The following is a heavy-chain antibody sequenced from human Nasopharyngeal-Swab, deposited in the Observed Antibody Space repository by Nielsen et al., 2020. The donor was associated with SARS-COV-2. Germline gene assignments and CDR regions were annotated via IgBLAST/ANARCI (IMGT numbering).Heavy chain of an antibody. Sequence: GGSLRLSCAASGFTFSSYWMNWVRQAAGKGLVWVSRINSDGSSTSYADSVKGRFTISRDNAKNTLYPQMNSLRAEDTAVYYCARATDGSGSYYQLTYYYYGMDVWGQGTTVTVSS. V-gene: IGHV3-74*01. CDR3: ARATDGSGSYYQLTYYYYGMDV. J-gene: IGHJ6*02. CDR2: INSDGSST. CDR1: GFTFSSYW. D-gene: IGHD3-10*01.